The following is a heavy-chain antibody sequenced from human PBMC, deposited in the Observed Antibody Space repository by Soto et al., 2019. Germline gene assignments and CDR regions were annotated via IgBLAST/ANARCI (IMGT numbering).Heavy chain of an antibody. CDR3: AHRPRGFTYSLGS. V-gene: IGHV2-5*02. Sequence: QITLNESGPTLVKPTQTLTLTCTFSGFSLSTRGVGVGWIRQPPGKALEWLALLYWDDDERYSPSLMSRLTITKDTSKNQVFLTMTSVDPVDTATYYCAHRPRGFTYSLGSWGQGTLVTVYS. J-gene: IGHJ4*02. D-gene: IGHD2-15*01. CDR2: LYWDDDE. CDR1: GFSLSTRGVG.